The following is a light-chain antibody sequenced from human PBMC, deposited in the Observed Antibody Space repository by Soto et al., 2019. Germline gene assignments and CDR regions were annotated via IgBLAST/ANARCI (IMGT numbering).Light chain of an antibody. V-gene: IGKV4-1*01. J-gene: IGKJ2*01. CDR1: QSVLYSSNNKNY. CDR3: QQYYSTPLT. CDR2: WAS. Sequence: DIVMTQSPDSLAVSLGERATINCKSSQSVLYSSNNKNYLAWYQQKPGQPPKLLIYWASTRESGVPDRFSGSGYGTDFTLTISSLQAEDGAFYYCQQYYSTPLTFGQGTKLEIK.